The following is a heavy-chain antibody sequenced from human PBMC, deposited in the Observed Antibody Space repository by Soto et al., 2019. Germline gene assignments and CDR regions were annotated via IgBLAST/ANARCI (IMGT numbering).Heavy chain of an antibody. CDR1: GFTFSSYA. V-gene: IGHV3-23*01. CDR3: ANERSSWYGGDNWFDP. J-gene: IGHJ5*02. D-gene: IGHD6-13*01. CDR2: ISGSGGST. Sequence: EVQLLESGGGLVQPGGSLRLSCAASGFTFSSYAMSWVRQAPGKGLEWVSAISGSGGSTYYADSVKGRFTISRDNSKNTLYLQMNSLRDEDTAVYYCANERSSWYGGDNWFDPWGQGTLVTVSS.